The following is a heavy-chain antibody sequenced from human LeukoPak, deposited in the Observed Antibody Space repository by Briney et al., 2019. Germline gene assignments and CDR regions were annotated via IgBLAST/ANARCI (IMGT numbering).Heavy chain of an antibody. V-gene: IGHV4-39*07. CDR2: IYYSGST. J-gene: IGHJ3*02. CDR1: GGSISSSSYY. Sequence: SETLSLTCTVSGGSISSSSYYWGWIRQPPGKGLEWIGSIYYSGSTYYNPSLKSRVTISVYTSKNQFSLKLSSVTAADTAVYYCARDAMIAQEAFDIWGQGTMVTVSS. D-gene: IGHD3-22*01. CDR3: ARDAMIAQEAFDI.